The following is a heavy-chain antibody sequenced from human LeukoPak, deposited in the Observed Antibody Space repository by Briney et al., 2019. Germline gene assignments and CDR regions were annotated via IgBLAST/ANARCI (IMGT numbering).Heavy chain of an antibody. J-gene: IGHJ4*02. V-gene: IGHV3-23*01. CDR1: GFTFSSYA. D-gene: IGHD6-19*01. CDR3: AKGPNRYSSGWYYFDY. Sequence: GGSLRLSCAPSGFTFSSYAMSWVRQAPGKGLEWVSTVGFSGGTTYYADSVKGRFTISRDNSKNTLYLQMNSLRAEDTAVYYCAKGPNRYSSGWYYFDYWGQGTLVTVSS. CDR2: VGFSGGTT.